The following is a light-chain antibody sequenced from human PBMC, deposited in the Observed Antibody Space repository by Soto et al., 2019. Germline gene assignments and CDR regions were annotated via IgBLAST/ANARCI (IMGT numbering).Light chain of an antibody. Sequence: EIVLTQSPGTLSLSPGERATLSCGASQSVTYSYLAWYQQRPGQAPRLLIYGASSRATGIPDRFSGSGSGTDFTLTISRLEPEDFAVYYWQQYGSSPHTFGGGTKVEIK. CDR1: QSVTYSY. CDR2: GAS. J-gene: IGKJ4*01. CDR3: QQYGSSPHT. V-gene: IGKV3-20*01.